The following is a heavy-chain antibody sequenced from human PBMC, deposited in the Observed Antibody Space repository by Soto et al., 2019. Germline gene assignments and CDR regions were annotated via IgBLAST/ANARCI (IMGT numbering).Heavy chain of an antibody. CDR1: GFTFSSYS. CDR3: ARGNSGEADMIAEG. D-gene: IGHD2-21*01. V-gene: IGHV3-48*02. Sequence: EVQLVESGGGLTQPGGSLRLACIASGFTFSSYSMNWVRQAPGMGLEWVSWISSSSRTIYYADSVKGRFTISRDNTKNSLYLQMNSLRDEDTAVYFCARGNSGEADMIAEGCGQGTLVTVS. J-gene: IGHJ4*02. CDR2: ISSSSRTI.